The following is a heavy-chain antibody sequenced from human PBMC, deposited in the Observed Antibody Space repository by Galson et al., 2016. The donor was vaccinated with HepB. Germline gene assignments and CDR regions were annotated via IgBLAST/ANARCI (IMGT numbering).Heavy chain of an antibody. Sequence: SLRLSCAASGFTFRNYAMTWVRQAPGKGLEWVSTITGSGGRTYYADSVKGRFTISRDKSKDTLHLQMNSLRAEDTAVYYCAFGAGVLDYWGQGTLVNVSS. CDR2: ITGSGGRT. J-gene: IGHJ4*02. V-gene: IGHV3-23*01. CDR3: AFGAGVLDY. CDR1: GFTFRNYA. D-gene: IGHD3-10*01.